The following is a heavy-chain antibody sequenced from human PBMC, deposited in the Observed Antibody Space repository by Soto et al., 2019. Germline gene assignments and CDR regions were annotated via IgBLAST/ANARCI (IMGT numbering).Heavy chain of an antibody. Sequence: EVQSVESGGDLVQAGGSLKLSCAASGFSFSGSTIHWVRQASGKGLEWLGRIRGKINNYAAAYGASVKGRITMSRDDSQDTAYLQIHSLKCADTAVYYCTRCAGHFGVPPKGGVYYTYYMDVWGRGTTVTVSS. CDR3: TRCAGHFGVPPKGGVYYTYYMDV. CDR1: GFSFSGST. CDR2: IRGKINNYAA. V-gene: IGHV3-73*01. D-gene: IGHD3-3*01. J-gene: IGHJ6*03.